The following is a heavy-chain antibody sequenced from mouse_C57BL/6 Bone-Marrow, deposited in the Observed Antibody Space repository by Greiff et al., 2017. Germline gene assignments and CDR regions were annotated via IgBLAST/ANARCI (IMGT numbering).Heavy chain of an antibody. Sequence: QVQLQQSGPELVKPGASVKISCKASGYAFSSSWMNWVKQRPGKGLEWIGRIYPGDGDTNYNGKFKGKATLTADKSSSTAYMQLSSLTSEDSAVYFCARTGTFDYWGQGTTLTVSS. CDR3: ARTGTFDY. CDR1: GYAFSSSW. D-gene: IGHD4-1*01. CDR2: IYPGDGDT. V-gene: IGHV1-82*01. J-gene: IGHJ2*01.